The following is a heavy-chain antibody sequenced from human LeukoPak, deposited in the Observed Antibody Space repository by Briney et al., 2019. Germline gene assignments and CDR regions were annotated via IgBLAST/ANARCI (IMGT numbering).Heavy chain of an antibody. D-gene: IGHD2-2*01. Sequence: SETLSLTCTVSGGSISNYYWSWIRQPPGKGLEWIGHIFYSGNTHYNPSLRGRATISLDTSKNQFSLKLSSVTAADTAVYYCARHFRPYCSSTSCPEFDYWGQGTLVTVSS. V-gene: IGHV4-59*08. CDR2: IFYSGNT. CDR3: ARHFRPYCSSTSCPEFDY. CDR1: GGSISNYY. J-gene: IGHJ4*02.